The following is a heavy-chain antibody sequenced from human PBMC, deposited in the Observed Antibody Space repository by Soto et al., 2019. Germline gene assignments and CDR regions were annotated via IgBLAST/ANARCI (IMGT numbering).Heavy chain of an antibody. CDR3: ARRRYYYDSSGYFERPYNWFDP. D-gene: IGHD3-22*01. Sequence: SVKVSCKASGGTFSSYAISWVRQAPGQGLEWMGGIIPIFGTANYAQKFQGRVTITADEPTSTAYMELSSLRSEDTAVYYCARRRYYYDSSGYFERPYNWFDPWGQGTLVTVSS. CDR1: GGTFSSYA. J-gene: IGHJ5*02. V-gene: IGHV1-69*13. CDR2: IIPIFGTA.